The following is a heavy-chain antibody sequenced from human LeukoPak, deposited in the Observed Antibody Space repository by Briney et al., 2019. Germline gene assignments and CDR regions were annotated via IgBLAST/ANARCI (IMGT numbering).Heavy chain of an antibody. D-gene: IGHD3-10*01. V-gene: IGHV4-4*07. CDR3: ARVPHYYGSGSYSYQDAFDI. J-gene: IGHJ3*02. Sequence: SESLSLTCTVSGGSISSYYWSWIRQPAGKGLEWIRRIYTSGSTNYSPSLKSRVTMSVDTSKNQFSLKLSSVTAADTAVYYCARVPHYYGSGSYSYQDAFDIWGQGTMVTVSS. CDR1: GGSISSYY. CDR2: IYTSGST.